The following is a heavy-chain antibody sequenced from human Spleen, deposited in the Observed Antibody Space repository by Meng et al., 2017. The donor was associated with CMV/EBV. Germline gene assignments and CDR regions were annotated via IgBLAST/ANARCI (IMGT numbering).Heavy chain of an antibody. CDR1: GFIFSNYV. Sequence: GESLKISCVASGFIFSNYVMTWVRQAPGKGLEWVSIIYSGYNGTYYADSVKGRFTISRDNARDLLYLQMNGLRAEDTSVYYCTTTIVTPREVDYWGQGTLVTVSS. D-gene: IGHD1-1*01. CDR3: TTTIVTPREVDY. CDR2: IYSGYNGT. J-gene: IGHJ4*02. V-gene: IGHV3-23*03.